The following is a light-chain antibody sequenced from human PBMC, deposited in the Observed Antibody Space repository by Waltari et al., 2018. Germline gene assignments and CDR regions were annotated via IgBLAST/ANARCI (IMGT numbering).Light chain of an antibody. CDR1: STDVGGFNY. Sequence: QSALTQPPSVSGSPGPSVPIPCPGTSTDVGGFNYVSSYQQHPGKAPKRMIYEVSKRPSGVPDRFSGSKSGNTASLTISGLQAEDEADYYCCSYAGSYTFVVFGGGTKLTVL. J-gene: IGLJ2*01. CDR3: CSYAGSYTFVV. V-gene: IGLV2-11*01. CDR2: EVS.